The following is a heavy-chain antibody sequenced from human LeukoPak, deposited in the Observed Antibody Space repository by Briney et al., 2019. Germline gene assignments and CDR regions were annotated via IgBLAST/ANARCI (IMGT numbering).Heavy chain of an antibody. Sequence: GGSLRLSCAASGFTVSSNYMSWVRQAPGKGLEWVSVIYSGGSTYYDDAAMGRFTISSDNSKNTLYLQMNSLRAEDTAVYYCAQGFFHGMYVWGQGTTVTVSS. CDR1: GFTVSSNY. CDR2: IYSGGST. J-gene: IGHJ6*02. V-gene: IGHV3-66*01. D-gene: IGHD3-10*01. CDR3: AQGFFHGMYV.